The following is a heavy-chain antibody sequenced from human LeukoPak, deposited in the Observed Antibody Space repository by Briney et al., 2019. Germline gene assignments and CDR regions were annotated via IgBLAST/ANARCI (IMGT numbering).Heavy chain of an antibody. CDR3: ASGLLPIYYFDY. V-gene: IGHV3-48*03. CDR1: GFTFSSYE. CDR2: ISGSGDST. Sequence: GGSLRLSCAASGFTFSSYEMNWVRQAPGKGLEWVSAISGSGDSTYYADSVKGRFTISRDNAKNSLYLQMNSLRAEDTAVYYCASGLLPIYYFDYWGQGTLVTVSS. J-gene: IGHJ4*02. D-gene: IGHD3-22*01.